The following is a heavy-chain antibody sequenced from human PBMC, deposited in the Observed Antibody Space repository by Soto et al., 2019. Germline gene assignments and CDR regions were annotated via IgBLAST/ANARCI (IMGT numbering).Heavy chain of an antibody. J-gene: IGHJ6*02. V-gene: IGHV3-13*05. D-gene: IGHD3-22*01. Sequence: EEQLVESGGGLVQPGGSLRLSCVASGFILSGYDMHWVRQAKGEGPEWVSAIGTAGDPYSSGSVKGRFTISRGNAENSVYLPLNSLRAGDPAVYYCARAGYDSSGYYFYARDVWGPGTTVTVSS. CDR1: GFILSGYD. CDR3: ARAGYDSSGYYFYARDV. CDR2: IGTAGDP.